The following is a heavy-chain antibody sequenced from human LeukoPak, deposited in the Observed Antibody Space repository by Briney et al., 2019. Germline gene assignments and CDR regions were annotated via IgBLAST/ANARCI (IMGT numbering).Heavy chain of an antibody. CDR3: ARDRVKWLVYYYGMDV. CDR1: GGSFSGYY. D-gene: IGHD6-19*01. J-gene: IGHJ6*02. V-gene: IGHV4-34*01. CDR2: INHSGST. Sequence: SETLSLTCAVYGGSFSGYYWSWLRQPPGKGLEWIGEINHSGSTNYNPSLKSRVTISVDTSKNQFSLKLSSVTAADTAVYYCARDRVKWLVYYYGMDVWGQGTTVTVSS.